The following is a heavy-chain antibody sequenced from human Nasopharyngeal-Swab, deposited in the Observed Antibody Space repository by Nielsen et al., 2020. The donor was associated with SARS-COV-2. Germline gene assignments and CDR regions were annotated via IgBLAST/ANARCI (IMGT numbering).Heavy chain of an antibody. CDR3: AREDTAMGEIFDY. V-gene: IGHV4-34*01. Sequence: SETLSLTCAVYGGSFRGYYWSWIRQPPGKGLEWIGEINHSGGINYNPSLKSRVTISVDTSKNKFSLKLSSVTAADTAVYYCAREDTAMGEIFDYWGQGTLVTVSS. D-gene: IGHD5-18*01. CDR1: GGSFRGYY. CDR2: INHSGGI. J-gene: IGHJ4*02.